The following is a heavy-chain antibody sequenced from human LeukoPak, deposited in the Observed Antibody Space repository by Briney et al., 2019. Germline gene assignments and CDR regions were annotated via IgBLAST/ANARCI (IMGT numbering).Heavy chain of an antibody. CDR3: ARASRKPITIFWGSNWFDP. Sequence: GASVKVSCKASGYTFTGYYMHWVRQAPGQGLGWMGWINPNSGGTNYAQKFQGRVTMTRDTSISTAYMELSRLRSDDTAVYYCARASRKPITIFWGSNWFDPWGQGTLVTVSS. J-gene: IGHJ5*02. V-gene: IGHV1-2*02. CDR1: GYTFTGYY. CDR2: INPNSGGT. D-gene: IGHD3-9*01.